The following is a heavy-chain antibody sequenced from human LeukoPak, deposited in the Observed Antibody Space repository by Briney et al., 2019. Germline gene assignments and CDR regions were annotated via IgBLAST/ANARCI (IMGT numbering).Heavy chain of an antibody. Sequence: GGSLRLSCAASGFTISSYWMSWVRQAPGPGLEWVANIKQDGSEKYYVDSVKGRFTISRDNAKNSLYLQMNSLRAEDTAVYYCATFTTVTGTFDYWGQGTLVTVSS. CDR2: IKQDGSEK. CDR1: GFTISSYW. J-gene: IGHJ4*02. V-gene: IGHV3-7*01. CDR3: ATFTTVTGTFDY. D-gene: IGHD4-17*01.